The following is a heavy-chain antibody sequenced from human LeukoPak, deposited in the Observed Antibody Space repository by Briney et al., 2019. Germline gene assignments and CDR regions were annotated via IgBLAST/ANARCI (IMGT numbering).Heavy chain of an antibody. CDR1: GFTFSVYW. CDR2: VSGDGNRS. J-gene: IGHJ1*01. CDR3: ARTYCGGDCYGYFQH. Sequence: GVSLRLSCAASGFTFSVYWIYWVRQAPGKGLVWVSRVSGDGNRSTYADSVKGRFTISRDNAKNTVYLQMNSLRAEDTAVYYCARTYCGGDCYGYFQHWGQGTLVTVSS. V-gene: IGHV3-74*01. D-gene: IGHD2-21*02.